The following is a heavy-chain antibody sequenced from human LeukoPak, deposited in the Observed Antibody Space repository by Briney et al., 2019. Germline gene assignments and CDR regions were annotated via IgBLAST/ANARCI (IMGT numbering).Heavy chain of an antibody. CDR2: IYYSGST. Sequence: SQTLSLTCTVSGGSISSGGYYWSWIRQHPGKGLEWIGYIYYSGSTYYNPSLKSRVTISVDTSKNQFSLKLSSVTAADTAVYYCARDPVGANDAFDMWGQGTMVTVSS. CDR3: ARDPVGANDAFDM. CDR1: GGSISSGGYY. V-gene: IGHV4-31*03. D-gene: IGHD1-26*01. J-gene: IGHJ3*02.